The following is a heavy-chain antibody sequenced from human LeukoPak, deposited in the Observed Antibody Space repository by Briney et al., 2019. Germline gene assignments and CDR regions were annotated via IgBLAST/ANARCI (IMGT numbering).Heavy chain of an antibody. CDR2: ISSSSSYI. V-gene: IGHV3-21*01. CDR1: GFTFSSYS. J-gene: IGHJ4*02. Sequence: GGSLRLSCAASGFTFSSYSMNWVRQAPGKGLEWVSSISSSSSYIYYADSVKGRFTISRDNAKNSLYLQMNSLRAEDTAVYYCARDLFSENYYDSSGLDYRGQGTLVTVSS. CDR3: ARDLFSENYYDSSGLDY. D-gene: IGHD3-22*01.